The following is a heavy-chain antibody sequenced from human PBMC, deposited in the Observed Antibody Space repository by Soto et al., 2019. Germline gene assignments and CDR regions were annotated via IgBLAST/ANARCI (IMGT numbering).Heavy chain of an antibody. J-gene: IGHJ4*02. V-gene: IGHV3-48*04. CDR3: ARECVDTVTSITSPFDY. Sequence: PGGSLRLSCAVSGLTFSGYGMNWVRQTPGKGLEWISHISGGFRTTIHYADSVKGRFTISRDNSKKSLYLQMNSLRADDTAVYYCARECVDTVTSITSPFDYWGQGALVTVAS. CDR1: GLTFSGYG. D-gene: IGHD5-12*01. CDR2: ISGGFRTTI.